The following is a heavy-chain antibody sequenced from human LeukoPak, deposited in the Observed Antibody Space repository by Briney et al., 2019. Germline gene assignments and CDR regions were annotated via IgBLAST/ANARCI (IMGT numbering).Heavy chain of an antibody. V-gene: IGHV3-49*03. D-gene: IGHD5-12*01. CDR2: IRTRTYSETT. CDR3: SRNSGTLTGWPFDV. CDR1: GFIFRDHA. Sequence: GGSLRLSCTASGFIFRDHAMSWFRQAPGKGLEWVGFIRTRTYSETTEHGASVKGRFTISRDDSNDIAYLQMNSLKTEDTAVYYCSRNSGTLTGWPFDVWGQGTMVTVSS. J-gene: IGHJ3*01.